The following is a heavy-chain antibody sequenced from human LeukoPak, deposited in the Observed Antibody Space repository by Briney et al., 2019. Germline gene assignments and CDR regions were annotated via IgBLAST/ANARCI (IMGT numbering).Heavy chain of an antibody. CDR2: IYHRGST. CDR3: ARDSSGWYHWFDP. D-gene: IGHD6-19*01. CDR1: GYSISNGYY. V-gene: IGHV4-38-2*02. J-gene: IGHJ5*02. Sequence: PSETLSLTCTVSGYSISNGYYWGWIRQPPGKGLEWVGSIYHRGSTYYNPSLRSRVTISLDRSKKKFSLKLTSVTAADTAVYYCARDSSGWYHWFDPWGQGTLVTVSS.